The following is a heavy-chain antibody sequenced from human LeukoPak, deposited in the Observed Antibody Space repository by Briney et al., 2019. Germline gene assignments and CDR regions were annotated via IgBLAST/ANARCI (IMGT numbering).Heavy chain of an antibody. CDR1: GESFSDYY. CDR2: TSHSGST. D-gene: IGHD6-13*01. CDR3: AREGIIVAGGTWDY. Sequence: SETLSLTCAVYGESFSDYYWSSLRQPPGKGLEWIGETSHSGSTNYNPSLKSRVTISVDTSKKQFSLRLTSVTAADTAVYYCAREGIIVAGGTWDYWGQGTLVTVSS. V-gene: IGHV4-34*01. J-gene: IGHJ4*02.